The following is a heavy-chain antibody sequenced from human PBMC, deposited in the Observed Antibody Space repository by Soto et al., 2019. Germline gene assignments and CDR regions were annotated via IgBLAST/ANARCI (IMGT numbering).Heavy chain of an antibody. CDR3: GGGPRLRSSGFPLGFGGFDI. Sequence: SVKVSCKASGGTFSSYAISWVRQAPGQGLEWMGGIIPIFGTANYAQKFQGRVTITADESTSTAYMELSSLRSEDTAVYYCGGGPRLRSSGFPLGFGGFDIWGQGTMVPI. V-gene: IGHV1-69*13. CDR2: IIPIFGTA. CDR1: GGTFSSYA. D-gene: IGHD6-19*01. J-gene: IGHJ3*02.